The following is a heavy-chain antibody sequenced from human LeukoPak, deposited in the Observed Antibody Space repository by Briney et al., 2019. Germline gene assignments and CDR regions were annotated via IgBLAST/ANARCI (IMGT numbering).Heavy chain of an antibody. V-gene: IGHV4-4*02. CDR1: GGSISSSNW. D-gene: IGHD6-19*01. Sequence: PSGTLSLTCAVSGGSISSSNWWSWVRPPPGKGLEWIGEIYHSGSTNYNPSLKSRVTISVDKSKNQFSLKLSSVTAADTAVYYCARVVQSGWSNNWFGPWGQGTLVTVSS. CDR3: ARVVQSGWSNNWFGP. J-gene: IGHJ5*02. CDR2: IYHSGST.